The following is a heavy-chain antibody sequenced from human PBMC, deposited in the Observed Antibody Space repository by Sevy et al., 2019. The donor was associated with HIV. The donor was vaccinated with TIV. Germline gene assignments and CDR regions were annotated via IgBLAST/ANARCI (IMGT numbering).Heavy chain of an antibody. D-gene: IGHD6-6*01. CDR3: ARASIAGLRWGAFDI. V-gene: IGHV1-3*01. CDR2: INAGNGNK. Sequence: ASVKVSCKASGYTFTSYAMHWVRQAPGQRLEWMGWINAGNGNKKYSQKFQGRVTITSDTSASTAYMELSSLSSEDTAVYYSARASIAGLRWGAFDIWGQGTMVTVSS. J-gene: IGHJ3*02. CDR1: GYTFTSYA.